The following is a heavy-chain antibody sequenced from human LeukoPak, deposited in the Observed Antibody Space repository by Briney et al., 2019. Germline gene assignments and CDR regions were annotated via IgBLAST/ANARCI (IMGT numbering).Heavy chain of an antibody. CDR1: GGSISSHY. V-gene: IGHV4-59*08. J-gene: IGHJ3*02. CDR3: ARHKSLLSAFDI. CDR2: IYYSGST. Sequence: SETLSLTCSVSGGSISSHYWSWIRQPPGKGLEWIGYIYYSGSTYYNPSLKSRVTISVDTSKNQFSLKLSAVTAAGTAVYYCARHKSLLSAFDIWGQGTMVTVSS. D-gene: IGHD3-10*01.